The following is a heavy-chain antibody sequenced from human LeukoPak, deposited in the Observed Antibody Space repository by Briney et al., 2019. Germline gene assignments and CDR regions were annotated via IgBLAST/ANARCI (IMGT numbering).Heavy chain of an antibody. CDR3: AGSRDGYNRGFDWFDP. CDR2: INPNSGGT. D-gene: IGHD5-24*01. CDR1: GYTFTGYY. J-gene: IGHJ5*02. Sequence: GASVKVSCKASGYTFTGYYMHWVRQAPGQGLEWMGWINPNSGGTNYAQKFQGRVTMTRDTSISTAYMELSRLRSDDTAVYYCAGSRDGYNRGFDWFDPWGQGTLVTVSS. V-gene: IGHV1-2*02.